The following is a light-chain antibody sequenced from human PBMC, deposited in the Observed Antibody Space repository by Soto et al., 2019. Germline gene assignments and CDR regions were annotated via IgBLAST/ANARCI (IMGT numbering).Light chain of an antibody. CDR2: RAS. CDR1: QSVSDN. J-gene: IGKJ5*01. CDR3: QQYNSWPIT. Sequence: EVLMTQSPDTRYVSPGERVTLSCRASQSVSDNLAWYQQKPGQGPRLLVYRASTRTLGIPARFSGSESGTEFSLTISSLQSEDFAVYYCQQYNSWPITFGQGTRLEIK. V-gene: IGKV3-15*01.